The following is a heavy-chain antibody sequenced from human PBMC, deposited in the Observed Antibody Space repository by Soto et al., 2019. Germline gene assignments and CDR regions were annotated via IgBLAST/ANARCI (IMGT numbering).Heavy chain of an antibody. CDR3: AKNLGRGGWPYLDYFDN. D-gene: IGHD3-3*02. V-gene: IGHV1-3*01. J-gene: IGHJ4*02. CDR2: INAGNGNT. CDR1: GYTFTSYA. Sequence: GASVKVSCKASGYTFTSYAMHWVRQAPGQRLEWMGWINAGNGNTKYSQKFQGRVSISRDNSRNTLSLQMNSLRPEDTALYYCAKNLGRGGWPYLDYFDNWGQGTLVTVSS.